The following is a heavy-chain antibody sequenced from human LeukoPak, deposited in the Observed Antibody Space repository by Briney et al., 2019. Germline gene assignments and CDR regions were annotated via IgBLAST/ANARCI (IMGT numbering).Heavy chain of an antibody. J-gene: IGHJ3*02. V-gene: IGHV1-8*03. Sequence: ASVKVSCKASGGTFSSYAISWVRQATGQGLEWMGWMNPNSGNTGYAQKFQGRVTITRNTSISTAYMELSSLRSEDTAVYYCARGWGSGFAFDIWGQGTMVTVSS. CDR1: GGTFSSYA. CDR3: ARGWGSGFAFDI. D-gene: IGHD3-22*01. CDR2: MNPNSGNT.